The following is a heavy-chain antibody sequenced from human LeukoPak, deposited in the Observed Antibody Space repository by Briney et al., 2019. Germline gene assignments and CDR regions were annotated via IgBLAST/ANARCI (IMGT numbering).Heavy chain of an antibody. CDR3: ARDYSEYYYYYYMDV. CDR2: ISSSSSYI. CDR1: GFTFSSYS. Sequence: GGSLRLSCAASGFTFSSYSMNWVRQAPGKGLEWVSSISSSSSYIYYADSVKGRFTISRDNAKNSLYLQMNSLRAEDTAVYYCARDYSEYYYYYYMDVWGKGTTVIVSS. J-gene: IGHJ6*03. D-gene: IGHD2-15*01. V-gene: IGHV3-21*01.